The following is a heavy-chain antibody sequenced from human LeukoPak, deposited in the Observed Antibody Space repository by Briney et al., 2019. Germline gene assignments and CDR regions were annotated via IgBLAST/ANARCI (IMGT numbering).Heavy chain of an antibody. CDR1: GFTFSTYT. V-gene: IGHV3-48*04. CDR2: ITRDSGTI. Sequence: PGGSLRLSCVASGFTFSTYTMTWVRQAPGKGLHWISYITRDSGTIYYADSVRGRFTVSRDNAKNSLYLQMNSLRAEDTAVYYCARELVSIPMDVWGQGTTVTVSS. D-gene: IGHD2-21*01. J-gene: IGHJ6*02. CDR3: ARELVSIPMDV.